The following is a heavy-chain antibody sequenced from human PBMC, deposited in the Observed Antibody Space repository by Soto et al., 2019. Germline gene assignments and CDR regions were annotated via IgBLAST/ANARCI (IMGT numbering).Heavy chain of an antibody. CDR3: ARYRTTVPVAFDV. Sequence: QVQLVQSGAEVKTPGASVQVSCKASGLAFPIDDIIWVRQTIGQGLEFMGWMNPSGRNTGYAQKFQGRATFTWNTPTSTAYMDLSGLRSEDTAVYYCARYRTTVPVAFDVWGQGTMVTVSS. J-gene: IGHJ3*01. V-gene: IGHV1-8*01. CDR1: GLAFPIDD. CDR2: MNPSGRNT. D-gene: IGHD4-4*01.